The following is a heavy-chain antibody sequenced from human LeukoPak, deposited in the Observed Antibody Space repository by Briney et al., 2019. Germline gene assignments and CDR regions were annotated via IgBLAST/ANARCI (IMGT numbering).Heavy chain of an antibody. CDR2: IYTSGNT. CDR1: GGSTSTYY. D-gene: IGHD6-19*01. Sequence: PSETLSLTCTVSGGSTSTYYWSWIRQPAGKGLEWIGRIYTSGNTNYNPSLKSRVTMSVDTTKNQFSLKLSSVTAADTAVYYCARLAGTDAFDVWGQGTMVTVSS. V-gene: IGHV4-4*07. CDR3: ARLAGTDAFDV. J-gene: IGHJ3*01.